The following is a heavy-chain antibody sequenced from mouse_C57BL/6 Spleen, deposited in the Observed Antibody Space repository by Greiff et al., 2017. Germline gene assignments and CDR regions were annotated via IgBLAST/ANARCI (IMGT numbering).Heavy chain of an antibody. CDR2: IYPGDGDT. D-gene: IGHD1-1*01. J-gene: IGHJ4*01. Sequence: VQLQQSGAELVKPGASVKISCKASGYAFSSYWMNWVKQRPGKGLEWIGQIYPGDGDTNYNGKFKGKATLTADKSSSTAYMQLSSLTSEDSAVYFCARSGTYYYGSSYDYAMDYWGQGTSVTVSS. CDR1: GYAFSSYW. CDR3: ARSGTYYYGSSYDYAMDY. V-gene: IGHV1-80*01.